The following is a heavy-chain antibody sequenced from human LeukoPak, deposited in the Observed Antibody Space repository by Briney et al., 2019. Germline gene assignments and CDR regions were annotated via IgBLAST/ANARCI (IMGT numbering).Heavy chain of an antibody. CDR2: INHSGST. CDR3: ARGPPRYRIDY. D-gene: IGHD1-14*01. Sequence: SETLSLTCAVYGGSFSGYHWSWIRQPPGKGLEWIGEINHSGSTNYNPSLKSRVTISVDTSKNQFPLKLSSVTAADTAVYYCARGPPRYRIDYWGQGTLVTVSS. CDR1: GGSFSGYH. J-gene: IGHJ4*02. V-gene: IGHV4-34*01.